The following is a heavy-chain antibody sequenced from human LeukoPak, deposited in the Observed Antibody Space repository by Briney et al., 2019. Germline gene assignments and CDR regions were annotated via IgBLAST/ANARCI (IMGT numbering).Heavy chain of an antibody. J-gene: IGHJ5*02. CDR1: GGSISSSSSY. D-gene: IGHD3-3*01. CDR2: IYYSGSS. Sequence: PSETLSLTCSVSGGSISSSSSYWGWIRQPPGKGLEWIGSIYYSGSSFDNPALKSRVTISVDTSKNQFSLKLSSVTAADTAVYYCARSGGHRFLEWLSRYNWFDPWGQGTLVTVSS. CDR3: ARSGGHRFLEWLSRYNWFDP. V-gene: IGHV4-39*01.